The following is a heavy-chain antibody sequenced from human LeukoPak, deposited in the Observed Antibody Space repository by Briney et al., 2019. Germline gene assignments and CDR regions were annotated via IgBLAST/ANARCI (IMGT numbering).Heavy chain of an antibody. V-gene: IGHV3-23*01. D-gene: IGHD3-3*01. J-gene: IGHJ6*02. Sequence: GGSLRLSCAASGFTFSSYAMSWVRQAPGKGLEWVSAISGSGGSTYYADSVKGRFTISRDNSKNTLYLQMNSLRAEDTAVYYCAKDFGYDFWSGYYGSYGMDVCGQGTTVTVSS. CDR2: ISGSGGST. CDR1: GFTFSSYA. CDR3: AKDFGYDFWSGYYGSYGMDV.